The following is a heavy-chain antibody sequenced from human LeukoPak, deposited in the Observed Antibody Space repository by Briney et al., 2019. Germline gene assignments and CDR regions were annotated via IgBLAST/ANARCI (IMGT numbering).Heavy chain of an antibody. V-gene: IGHV4-30-2*01. CDR1: GGSISSGGYS. Sequence: SSQTLSLTCAVSGGSISSGGYSWSWIRQPPGKGLEWIGYIYHSGSTYYNPSLKSRVTISVDRSKNQFSLKLSSVTAADTAVYYCARTYVDTAMATDYWGQGTLVTVSS. D-gene: IGHD5-18*01. J-gene: IGHJ4*02. CDR3: ARTYVDTAMATDY. CDR2: IYHSGST.